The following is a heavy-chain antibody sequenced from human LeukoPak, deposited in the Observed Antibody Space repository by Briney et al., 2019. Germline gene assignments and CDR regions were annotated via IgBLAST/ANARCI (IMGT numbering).Heavy chain of an antibody. D-gene: IGHD5-18*01. CDR2: IWYDGSNK. CDR3: ARLAHSFGYIVF. CDR1: GFTFSNYG. V-gene: IGHV3-33*01. J-gene: IGHJ4*02. Sequence: PGGSLRLSCAASGFTFSNYGMHWVRQAPGKGLEWVAVIWYDGSNKYYADSVKGRFIISRDNSKNTLYLQMNSLRAEDTAVYYCARLAHSFGYIVFWGQGTLVTVSS.